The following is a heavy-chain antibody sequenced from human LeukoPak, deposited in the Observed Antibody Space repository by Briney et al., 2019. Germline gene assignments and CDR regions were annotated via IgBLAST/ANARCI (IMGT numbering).Heavy chain of an antibody. CDR1: GYTVTGYY. V-gene: IGHV1-2*02. CDR2: INPNSGGT. D-gene: IGHD2-2*01. J-gene: IGHJ4*02. Sequence: ASVKVSCKASGYTVTGYYMHWVRQAPGQGLEWMGWINPNSGGTNYAQKFQGRVTMTRDTSISTAYMELSRLRSDDTAVYYCARDLVVPATTVYDYWGQGTLVTASS. CDR3: ARDLVVPATTVYDY.